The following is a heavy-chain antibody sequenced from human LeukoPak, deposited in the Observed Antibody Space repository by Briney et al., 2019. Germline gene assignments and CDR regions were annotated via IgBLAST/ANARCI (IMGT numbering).Heavy chain of an antibody. D-gene: IGHD2-15*01. J-gene: IGHJ4*02. V-gene: IGHV1-18*01. CDR1: GYTFTSYG. CDR2: ISAYNGNT. CDR3: ARDLSRVVVAATPFDY. Sequence: ASVKVSCKASGYTFTSYGISWVRQAPGQGLEWMGWISAYNGNTNYAQKFQGRVTMTTDTSTSTAYMELRSLRSDDTAVYYCARDLSRVVVAATPFDYWGQGTLVTVSS.